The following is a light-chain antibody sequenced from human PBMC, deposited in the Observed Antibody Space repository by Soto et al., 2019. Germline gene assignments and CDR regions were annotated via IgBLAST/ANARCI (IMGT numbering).Light chain of an antibody. CDR3: QQRSHWPPLT. Sequence: EIVLTQSPATLSLSPGERATRSCRASHTVSTSVAWYQQKPGHAPRLLMYDSSNRATGIPDRFSASGAGKDFTLTINSLEPDDVGVYYCQQRSHWPPLTVGGGTKVEIK. J-gene: IGKJ4*01. V-gene: IGKV3-11*01. CDR1: HTVSTS. CDR2: DSS.